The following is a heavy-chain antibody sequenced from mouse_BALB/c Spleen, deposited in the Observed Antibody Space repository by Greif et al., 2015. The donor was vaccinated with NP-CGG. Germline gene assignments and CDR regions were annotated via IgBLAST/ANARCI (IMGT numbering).Heavy chain of an antibody. Sequence: EVQRVESGGGLVQPGGSLKLSCAASGFTFSSYTMSWVRQTPEKRLEWVAYISNGGGSTYYPDTVKGRFTISRDNAKNTLYLQMSSLKSEDTAMYYCARPYGNYGLWFAYWGQGTLVTVSA. CDR1: GFTFSSYT. CDR3: ARPYGNYGLWFAY. V-gene: IGHV5-12-2*01. J-gene: IGHJ3*01. D-gene: IGHD2-10*02. CDR2: ISNGGGST.